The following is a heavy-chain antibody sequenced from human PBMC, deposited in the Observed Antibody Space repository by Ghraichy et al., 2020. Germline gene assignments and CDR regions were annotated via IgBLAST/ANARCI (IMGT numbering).Heavy chain of an antibody. CDR3: ARGGYSTGWYDYGYYGVDV. CDR2: INANSGGT. V-gene: IGHV1-2*04. Sequence: ASVKVSCKASGYTFSNYYIHWVRQAPGQGLEWMGWINANSGGTKYAHKFQGWAAMTRDTSISTAYMELTRLTSDDTAVYYCARGGYSTGWYDYGYYGVDVWGQGTTVFVTS. D-gene: IGHD6-19*01. CDR1: GYTFSNYY. J-gene: IGHJ6*02.